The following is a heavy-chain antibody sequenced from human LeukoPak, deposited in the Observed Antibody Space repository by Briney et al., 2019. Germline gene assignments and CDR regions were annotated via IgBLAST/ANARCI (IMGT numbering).Heavy chain of an antibody. CDR3: ARDLRYDFWSGYYTTFDY. CDR2: ISSSSSYI. V-gene: IGHV3-21*01. J-gene: IGHJ4*02. CDR1: GFTFSSYS. D-gene: IGHD3-3*01. Sequence: GGSLRLSCAASGFTFSSYSMNWVRQAPGKGLEWVSSISSSSSYIYYADSVKGRFTISRDNAKNSLYLQMNSLRAEDTAVYYCARDLRYDFWSGYYTTFDYWGQGTLVTVSS.